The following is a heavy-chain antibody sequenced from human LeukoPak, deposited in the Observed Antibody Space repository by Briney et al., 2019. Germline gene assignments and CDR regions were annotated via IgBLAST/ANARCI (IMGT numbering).Heavy chain of an antibody. V-gene: IGHV4-59*12. Sequence: SSETLSLTCTVSGGSISGYYWSWIRQPPGKGLEWIGYIYDSGSTNYNPSLKSRVTISLDMSKNQYSLKLTSVTAADTAVYYCARDVGFFDIDYWGQGILVTVSS. CDR3: ARDVGFFDIDY. CDR1: GGSISGYY. D-gene: IGHD3-9*01. J-gene: IGHJ4*02. CDR2: IYDSGST.